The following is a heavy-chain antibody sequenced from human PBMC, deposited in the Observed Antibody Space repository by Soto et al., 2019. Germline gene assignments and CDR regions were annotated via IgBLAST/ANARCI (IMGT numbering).Heavy chain of an antibody. CDR3: ARYSSSWYYWFDP. CDR1: GGSISSGGYS. J-gene: IGHJ5*02. Sequence: PSETLSLTCAVSGGSISSGGYSWSWIRQPPGKGLEWIGYIYHSGSTYYNPSLKSRVTISVDTSKNQFSLKLSSVTAADTAVYYCARYSSSWYYWFDPWGQGTLVTVSS. V-gene: IGHV4-30-2*01. D-gene: IGHD6-13*01. CDR2: IYHSGST.